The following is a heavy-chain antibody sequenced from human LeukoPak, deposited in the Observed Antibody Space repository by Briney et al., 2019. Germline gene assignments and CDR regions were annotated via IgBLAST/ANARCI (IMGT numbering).Heavy chain of an antibody. J-gene: IGHJ4*02. CDR1: GYTLTELS. CDR3: ATDRRIQLWLPWGY. Sequence: ASVKVSCKVSGYTLTELSMHWVRQAPGKGLEWMGGFDPEDGETIYAQKFQGRVTMTEDTSTDTAYMELSSVRAEDTAVYYCATDRRIQLWLPWGYWGQGTLVTVSS. V-gene: IGHV1-24*01. D-gene: IGHD5-18*01. CDR2: FDPEDGET.